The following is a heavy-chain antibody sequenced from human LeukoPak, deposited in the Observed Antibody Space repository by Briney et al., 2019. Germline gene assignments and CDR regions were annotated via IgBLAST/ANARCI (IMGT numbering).Heavy chain of an antibody. J-gene: IGHJ4*02. CDR2: INTNTGNQ. Sequence: ASVKVSCKASGYTSTSYAMNWVRQAPGQGLEWVGWINTNTGNQTYAQGFTGRFVFSLDTSVSTAYLQISSLKAEDTAVYYCARGPGVRSSSWYDYWGQGTLVTVSS. CDR3: ARGPGVRSSSWYDY. V-gene: IGHV7-4-1*02. D-gene: IGHD6-13*01. CDR1: GYTSTSYA.